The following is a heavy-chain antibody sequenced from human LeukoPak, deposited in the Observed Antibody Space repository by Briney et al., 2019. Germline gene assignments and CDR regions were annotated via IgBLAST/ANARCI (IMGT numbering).Heavy chain of an antibody. V-gene: IGHV3-48*04. Sequence: GGSLRLSCAASGFTFSSYGMTWVRQAPGKGLEWVSYISSSSTIYYADSVKGRFTISRDNAKNSLYLQMNSLRAEGTAVYYCARIGWELPVDYWGQGTLVTVSS. CDR1: GFTFSSYG. J-gene: IGHJ4*02. CDR2: ISSSSTI. CDR3: ARIGWELPVDY. D-gene: IGHD1-26*01.